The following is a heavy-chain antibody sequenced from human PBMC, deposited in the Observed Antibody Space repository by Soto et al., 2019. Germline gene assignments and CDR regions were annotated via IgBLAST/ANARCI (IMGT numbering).Heavy chain of an antibody. V-gene: IGHV1-46*01. CDR3: AREENCSDGVCYSEYFQR. CDR2: VNPSGGST. J-gene: IGHJ1*01. Sequence: ASVKVSCKASGYIFTAYSMHWVRQAPGQGLEWMGVVNPSGGSTNYAQRFQGRITMTRDTSTSTVYMDLKFLTSEDTAVYYCAREENCSDGVCYSEYFQRWRQVTLVTVSS. D-gene: IGHD2-15*01. CDR1: GYIFTAYS.